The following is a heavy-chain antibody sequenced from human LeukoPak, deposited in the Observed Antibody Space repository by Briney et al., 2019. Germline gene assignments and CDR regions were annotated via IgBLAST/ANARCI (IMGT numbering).Heavy chain of an antibody. CDR3: ARDGDLKFLEWLENWFDP. D-gene: IGHD3-3*01. J-gene: IGHJ5*02. CDR1: GFTFDDCG. Sequence: PGGSLRLSCAASGFTFDDCGMSWVRQAPGKGLEWVSGINWNGGSTGYADSVKGRFTISRDNAKNSLYLQMNSLRAEDTALYYCARDGDLKFLEWLENWFDPWGQGTLVTVSS. CDR2: INWNGGST. V-gene: IGHV3-20*04.